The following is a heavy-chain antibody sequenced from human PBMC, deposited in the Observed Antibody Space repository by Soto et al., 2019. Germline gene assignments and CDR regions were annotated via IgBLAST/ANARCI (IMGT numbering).Heavy chain of an antibody. Sequence: GASVKVSCKASGGTFSSYAISWVRQAPGQGLEWMGWISAYNGNTNYAQKLQGRVTMTTDTSTSTAYMELRSLRSDDTAVYYCARWASLFNWFDPWGQGTLVTVSS. J-gene: IGHJ5*02. CDR2: ISAYNGNT. V-gene: IGHV1-18*01. CDR1: GGTFSSYA. CDR3: ARWASLFNWFDP.